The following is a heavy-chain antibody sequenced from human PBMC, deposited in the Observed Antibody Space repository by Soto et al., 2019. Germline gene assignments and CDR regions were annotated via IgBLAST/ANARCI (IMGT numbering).Heavy chain of an antibody. V-gene: IGHV1-24*01. CDR2: SDPEDGET. Sequence: ASVKVSCKVSGYTLTELSMHWVRQAPGKGLEWMGGSDPEDGETIYAQKFQGRVTMTEDTSTDTAYMELSSLRSEDTAVYYCATVTWSGTEYYFDYWGQGTLVTVSS. CDR3: ATVTWSGTEYYFDY. J-gene: IGHJ4*02. D-gene: IGHD3-3*01. CDR1: GYTLTELS.